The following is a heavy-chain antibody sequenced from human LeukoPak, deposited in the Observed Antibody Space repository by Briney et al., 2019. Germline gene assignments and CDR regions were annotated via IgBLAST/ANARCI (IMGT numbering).Heavy chain of an antibody. CDR2: ISHSGNTI. J-gene: IGHJ4*02. D-gene: IGHD2-21*01. V-gene: IGHV3-11*01. CDR1: GFTFSDYY. CDR3: ARYRVITNDYFDS. Sequence: GGSLTLSRVSSGFTFSDYYMSWIRQAPGKGLEWISYISHSGNTIKEADSVRGRFTISRDNAQNSLFLQMNSLRADDTAVYYCARYRVITNDYFDSWGRGALVTVSS.